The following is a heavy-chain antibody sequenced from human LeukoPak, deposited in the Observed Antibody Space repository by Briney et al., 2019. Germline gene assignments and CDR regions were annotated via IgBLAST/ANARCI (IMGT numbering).Heavy chain of an antibody. CDR1: GFTFSSYG. D-gene: IGHD6-19*01. J-gene: IGHJ4*02. V-gene: IGHV3-30*02. Sequence: GGSLRISCAASGFTFSSYGMHRVRQAPGKGLEWVAFIRYDGSNKYYADSVKGRFTISRDNSKNTLYLQMNSLRAEDTAVYYCAKDRQQWLALKIFDYWGQGTLVTVSS. CDR2: IRYDGSNK. CDR3: AKDRQQWLALKIFDY.